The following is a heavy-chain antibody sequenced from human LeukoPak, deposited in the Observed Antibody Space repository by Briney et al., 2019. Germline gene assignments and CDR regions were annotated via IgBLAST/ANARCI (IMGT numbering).Heavy chain of an antibody. CDR1: GGSISSYY. Sequence: PSETLSLTCTVSGGSISSYYWSWIRQPPGKGLEWIGYVYYSGSTNCNPSLKSRVTISVDTSKNQFSLKLSSVTAADTAVYYCARYSGSYDDAFDIWGQGTMVTVSS. CDR2: VYYSGST. V-gene: IGHV4-59*12. D-gene: IGHD1-26*01. J-gene: IGHJ3*02. CDR3: ARYSGSYDDAFDI.